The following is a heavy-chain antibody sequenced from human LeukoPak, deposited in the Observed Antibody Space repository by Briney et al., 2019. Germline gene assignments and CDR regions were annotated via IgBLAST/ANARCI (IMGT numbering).Heavy chain of an antibody. CDR1: GVSISSGGYY. D-gene: IGHD3-3*01. CDR3: AREFMDDFWSGYQPDY. J-gene: IGHJ4*02. V-gene: IGHV4-30-2*01. Sequence: PSETLSLTCTVSGVSISSGGYYWSWIRQPPGKGLEWIGYIYHSGSTYYNPSLKSRVTISVDRSKNQFSLKLSSVTAADTAVYHCAREFMDDFWSGYQPDYWGQGTLVTVSS. CDR2: IYHSGST.